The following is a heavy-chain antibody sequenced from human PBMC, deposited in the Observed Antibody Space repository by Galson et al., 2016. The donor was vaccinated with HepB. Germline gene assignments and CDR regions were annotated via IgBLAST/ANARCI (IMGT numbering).Heavy chain of an antibody. Sequence: IIYPGDSDIRISPSLQGQVTISVDKSLSTAYLQWSGLKASDTAMFYCARRGQDRFGSHDAFDVWGQGTMVTVSS. D-gene: IGHD5-18*01. V-gene: IGHV5-51*01. CDR2: IYPGDSDI. J-gene: IGHJ3*01. CDR3: ARRGQDRFGSHDAFDV.